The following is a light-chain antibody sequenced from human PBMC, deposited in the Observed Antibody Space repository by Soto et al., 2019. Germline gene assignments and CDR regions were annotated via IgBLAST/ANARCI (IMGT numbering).Light chain of an antibody. CDR1: QSVSSN. Sequence: EIVMTQSPATLSVSPGERATLSCRASQSVSSNLAWYQQKPGQAPRLLIYETSTRATGIPARFSGSGSGTEFALTISSLQSEDFAVYFCQQYHFWPPWTFGQGTKVEIK. V-gene: IGKV3-15*01. CDR2: ETS. CDR3: QQYHFWPPWT. J-gene: IGKJ1*01.